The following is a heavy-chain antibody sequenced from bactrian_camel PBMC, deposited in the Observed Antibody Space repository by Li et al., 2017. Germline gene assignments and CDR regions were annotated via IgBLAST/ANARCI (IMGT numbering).Heavy chain of an antibody. CDR1: GYTYSSYY. CDR3: AAGWGCTERPGINY. Sequence: QLVESGGGSVQAGGSLRLSCAASGYTYSSYYMGWFRQAPGKEREGIAFIYTGGGSTYYADSVKGRFTISQDNAKNTLYLQMNSLNPEDTAMYYCAAGWGCTERPGINYWGQGTQVTVS. CDR2: IYTGGGST. J-gene: IGHJ4*01. V-gene: IGHV3S28*01. D-gene: IGHD3*01.